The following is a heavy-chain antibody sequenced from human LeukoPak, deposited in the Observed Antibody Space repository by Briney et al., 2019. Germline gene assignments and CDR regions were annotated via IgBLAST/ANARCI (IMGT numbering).Heavy chain of an antibody. CDR3: ARDTVGQWLVLGY. CDR1: GFTFSSYW. D-gene: IGHD6-19*01. J-gene: IGHJ4*02. V-gene: IGHV3-7*01. CDR2: IKQDGSEK. Sequence: PGGSLRLSCAASGFTFSSYWMSWVRQAPGKGLEWVANIKQDGSEKYYVDSVKGRFTISRDNAKNSLYLQMNSLRAEDTAVYYCARDTVGQWLVLGYWGQGTLVTVSS.